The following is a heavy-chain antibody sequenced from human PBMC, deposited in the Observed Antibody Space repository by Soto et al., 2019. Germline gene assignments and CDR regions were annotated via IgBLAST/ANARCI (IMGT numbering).Heavy chain of an antibody. CDR2: IKSKTDGGTT. CDR1: GFTFSNAW. D-gene: IGHD5-18*01. Sequence: GGSLRLSCAASGFTFSNAWMSWVRQAPGKGLEWVGRIKSKTDGGTTDYAAPVKGRFTISRDDSKNTLYLQMNSLKTEDTAVYYCTTDSEGGYSYGYFDYWGQGTLVTVSS. V-gene: IGHV3-15*01. J-gene: IGHJ4*02. CDR3: TTDSEGGYSYGYFDY.